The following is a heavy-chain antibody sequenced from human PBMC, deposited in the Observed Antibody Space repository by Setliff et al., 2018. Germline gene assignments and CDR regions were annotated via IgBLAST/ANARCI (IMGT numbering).Heavy chain of an antibody. CDR3: ARDSRGLVPAAIEGSYYYYGMDV. J-gene: IGHJ6*02. CDR1: GGTFSSYA. D-gene: IGHD2-2*02. V-gene: IGHV1-69*13. CDR2: IIPIFGTA. Sequence: SVKVSCKASGGTFSSYAISWVRQAPGQGLEWMGGIIPIFGTANYAQKFQGRVTITADESTSTAYMELNSLRSEDTAVYYCARDSRGLVPAAIEGSYYYYGMDVWGQGTTVTVSS.